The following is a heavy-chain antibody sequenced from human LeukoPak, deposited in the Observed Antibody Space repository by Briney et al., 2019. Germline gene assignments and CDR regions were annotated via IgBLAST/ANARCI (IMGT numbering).Heavy chain of an antibody. J-gene: IGHJ5*02. D-gene: IGHD3-10*01. CDR3: ARDAITMVRGVIPRDWFDP. CDR2: ISSSSSYI. Sequence: GGSLRLSCAASGFTFSSYSMNWVRQAPGKELEWVSSISSSSSYIYYADSVKGRFTISRDNAKNSLYLQMNSLRAEDTAVYYCARDAITMVRGVIPRDWFDPWGQGTLVTVSS. CDR1: GFTFSSYS. V-gene: IGHV3-21*01.